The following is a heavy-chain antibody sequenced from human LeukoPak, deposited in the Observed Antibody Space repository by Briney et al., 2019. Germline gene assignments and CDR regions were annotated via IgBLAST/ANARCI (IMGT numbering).Heavy chain of an antibody. V-gene: IGHV3-66*01. D-gene: IGHD2-15*01. Sequence: GGSLRLSCAVSGFRASDYYMSWVRQAPGKGLEWVALIRGSGDTFYGDSVKGRFTITRDDSKNTVYLRMNSLRVEDTAVYFCARDRAATQDWVEFDPWGQGTLVTVSS. J-gene: IGHJ5*02. CDR2: IRGSGDT. CDR3: ARDRAATQDWVEFDP. CDR1: GFRASDYY.